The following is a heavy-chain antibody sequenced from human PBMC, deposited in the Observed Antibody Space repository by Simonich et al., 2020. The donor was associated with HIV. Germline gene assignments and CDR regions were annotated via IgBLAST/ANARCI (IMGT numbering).Heavy chain of an antibody. D-gene: IGHD3-10*01. CDR1: GGSISSSSYY. CDR3: ARHRETMVRGLVSYFDY. Sequence: QLHLQESGPGLVKPSETLSLTCTVSGGSISSSSYYWGWIRQPPGKGLEWIGSLYYSGSTYNSPSLKRRVTISVDTSKNQFSLNLSSATATDTAVYYCARHRETMVRGLVSYFDYWGQGTLVTVSS. V-gene: IGHV4-39*01. J-gene: IGHJ4*02. CDR2: LYYSGST.